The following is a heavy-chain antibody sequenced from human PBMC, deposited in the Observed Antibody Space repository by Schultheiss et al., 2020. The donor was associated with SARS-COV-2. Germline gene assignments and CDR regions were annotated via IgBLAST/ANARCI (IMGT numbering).Heavy chain of an antibody. J-gene: IGHJ4*02. D-gene: IGHD6-13*01. Sequence: SETLSLTCTVSAGSISRSSYYWAWTRQPPGKRLDYMGNISCGGSTYYNPSLKSRVTISVDTSKNQFSLKLRSVTAADTAVYYCARGRYSSSQFDYWGQGTLVTVSS. CDR1: AGSISRSSYY. V-gene: IGHV4-39*07. CDR2: ISCGGST. CDR3: ARGRYSSSQFDY.